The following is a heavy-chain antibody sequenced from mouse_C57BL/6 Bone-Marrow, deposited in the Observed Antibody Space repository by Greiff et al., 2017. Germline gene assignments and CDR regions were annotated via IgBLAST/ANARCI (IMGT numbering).Heavy chain of an antibody. CDR3: TSTGTTRVYFDY. D-gene: IGHD2-12*01. CDR1: GYTFTSYG. CDR2: IYPRSGNT. J-gene: IGHJ2*01. Sequence: VQLQQSGAELARPGASVKLSCKASGYTFTSYGISWVKQRTGQGLEWIGEIYPRSGNTYYNAQFKGKAILTADKSSSTAYMELRSLTSEESAVYCCTSTGTTRVYFDYWGQGTTLTVSS. V-gene: IGHV1-81*01.